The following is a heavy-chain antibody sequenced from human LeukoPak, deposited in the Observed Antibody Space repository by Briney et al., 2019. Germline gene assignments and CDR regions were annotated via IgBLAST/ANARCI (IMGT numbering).Heavy chain of an antibody. V-gene: IGHV1-18*04. CDR3: ASGQDGWFGGPHFLDY. CDR1: GYTFTGYF. Sequence: GASVKVSCKASGYTFTGYFIHWMRQAPGQGLEWMGWISAYNGNTNYAQKLQGRVTMTTDTSTSTAYMELRSLRSDDTAVYYCASGQDGWFGGPHFLDYWGQGTLVTVSS. CDR2: ISAYNGNT. D-gene: IGHD3-10*01. J-gene: IGHJ4*02.